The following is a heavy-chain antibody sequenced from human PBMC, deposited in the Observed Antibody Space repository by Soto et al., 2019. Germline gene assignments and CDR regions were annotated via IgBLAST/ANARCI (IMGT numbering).Heavy chain of an antibody. V-gene: IGHV1-18*01. CDR3: ARDKNEGQQWLVPAFDY. CDR2: ISAYNGYT. Sequence: GASVKVSCKASGYTFSTYGITWVRQAPGQGLEWMGWISAYNGYTKYAQKLQGRVTMTTDTSTSTAYMELRSLRSDDTAVYYCARDKNEGQQWLVPAFDYWGQGTLVTVSS. J-gene: IGHJ4*02. D-gene: IGHD6-19*01. CDR1: GYTFSTYG.